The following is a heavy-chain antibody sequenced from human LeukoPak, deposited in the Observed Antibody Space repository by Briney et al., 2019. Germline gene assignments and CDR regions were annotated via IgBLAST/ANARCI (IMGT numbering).Heavy chain of an antibody. J-gene: IGHJ4*02. V-gene: IGHV5-51*01. CDR2: IYHGDSDT. CDR1: GYSFTSYW. Sequence: GESLKISCKGSGYSFTSYWIGWVRQMRGKGLEWIGIIYHGDSDTRYSPSFQGQVTISADKSISTAYLQWSSLKASDTAMYYCARKVGYCSGGSCYFFDYWGQGTLVTVSS. CDR3: ARKVGYCSGGSCYFFDY. D-gene: IGHD2-15*01.